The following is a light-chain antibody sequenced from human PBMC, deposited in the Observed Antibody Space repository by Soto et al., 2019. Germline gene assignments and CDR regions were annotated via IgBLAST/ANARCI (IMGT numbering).Light chain of an antibody. V-gene: IGKV1-5*03. J-gene: IGKJ1*01. CDR3: QQSYSSPRT. CDR1: QSVNSW. Sequence: DIQMTQSPSTLSASVGDRITITCRASQSVNSWLAWYQQKPGKAPNLLIYRASSLKSGVPSRFSGSGSGTEFTLTISSLQPEDFATYYCQQSYSSPRTFGQGTKVEVK. CDR2: RAS.